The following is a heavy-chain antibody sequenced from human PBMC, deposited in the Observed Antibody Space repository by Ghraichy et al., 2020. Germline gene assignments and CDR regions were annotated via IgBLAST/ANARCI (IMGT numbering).Heavy chain of an antibody. V-gene: IGHV4-59*01. Sequence: SETLSLTCTVSGGSISSYSWSWIRQPPGRGLEWIGYIYYSGSTNYNPSLKSRVTISVDTSKNQFSLKLSSVTAADTAVYYCARDTGATGGMDVWGQGTTVTVSS. CDR2: IYYSGST. CDR3: ARDTGATGGMDV. D-gene: IGHD1-26*01. J-gene: IGHJ6*02. CDR1: GGSISSYS.